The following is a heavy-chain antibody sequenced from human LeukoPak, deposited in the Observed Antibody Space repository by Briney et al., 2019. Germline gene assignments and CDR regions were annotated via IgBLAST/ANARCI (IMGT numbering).Heavy chain of an antibody. D-gene: IGHD5-18*01. CDR1: GFTFSDYA. J-gene: IGHJ4*02. V-gene: IGHV3-33*03. CDR3: AKDNMDTSSCLDY. CDR2: IWFDGSET. Sequence: PGGSLRLPCAASGFTFSDYAMHWVRQAPGKGLEWVAVIWFDGSETYYADSVMGRFTISRDESKNTLFLQVNSLRADDTAVYYCAKDNMDTSSCLDYWGQGTLVTVSS.